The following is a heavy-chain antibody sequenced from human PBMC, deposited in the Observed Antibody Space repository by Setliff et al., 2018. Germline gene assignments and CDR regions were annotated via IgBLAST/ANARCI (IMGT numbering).Heavy chain of an antibody. V-gene: IGHV4-59*01. CDR2: IYYSGST. Sequence: SETLSLTCTVSGGSISSYYWSWIRQPPGKRLEWIGYIYYSGSTNYNPSLESRVTISVDTSRNQFSLRLNSATAADTAVYYCARAFTYYNFWSGYGYGMDVWGQGTTVTVSS. CDR3: ARAFTYYNFWSGYGYGMDV. J-gene: IGHJ6*02. D-gene: IGHD3-3*01. CDR1: GGSISSYY.